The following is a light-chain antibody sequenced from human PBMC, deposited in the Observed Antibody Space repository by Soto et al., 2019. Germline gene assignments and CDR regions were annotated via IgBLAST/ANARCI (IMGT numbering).Light chain of an antibody. Sequence: DIQMTQSPSSLSASVGDRVTITCQASQDISNYLNWYQQKPGKAPKLLIYDASNLETGVPSSFSGSGPGTDVTFTISCLQAEDIATYCCQQYDNLLLFTFGPGNNVDIK. CDR3: QQYDNLLLFT. J-gene: IGKJ3*01. CDR1: QDISNY. V-gene: IGKV1-33*01. CDR2: DAS.